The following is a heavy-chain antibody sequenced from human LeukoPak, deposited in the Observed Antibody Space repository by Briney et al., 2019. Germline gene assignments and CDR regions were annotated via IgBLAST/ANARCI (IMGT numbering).Heavy chain of an antibody. CDR3: AGVGHSSSWYDNWFDP. CDR1: GSSISSYY. J-gene: IGHJ5*02. D-gene: IGHD6-13*01. V-gene: IGHV4-59*01. CDR2: IYYSGST. Sequence: SETLSLTCTVSGSSISSYYWSWIRQPPGKGLEWIRYIYYSGSTNYNPSLKSRVTISVDTSKNQFSLKLSSMTAADTAVYYCAGVGHSSSWYDNWFDPCSQVTLVTVSS.